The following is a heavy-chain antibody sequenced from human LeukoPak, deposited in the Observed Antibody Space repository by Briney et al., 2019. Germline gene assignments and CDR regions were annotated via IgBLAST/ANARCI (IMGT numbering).Heavy chain of an antibody. CDR1: GFTFSDYY. V-gene: IGHV3-11*04. J-gene: IGHJ4*02. Sequence: GGSLRLSCAASGFTFSDYYMSWIRQAPGKGLEWVSYISSSGSTIYYADSVKGRFTISRDNAKNSLYLQMNSLRAEDTAVYYCATNTIFGVVIRGGGDYWGQGTLVTVSS. CDR2: ISSSGSTI. D-gene: IGHD3-3*01. CDR3: ATNTIFGVVIRGGGDY.